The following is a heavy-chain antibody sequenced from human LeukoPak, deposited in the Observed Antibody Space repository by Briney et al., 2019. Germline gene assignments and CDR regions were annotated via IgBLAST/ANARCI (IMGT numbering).Heavy chain of an antibody. Sequence: PGGSLRLSCAASGFTFSSYEMNWVRQAPGKGLEGVSYISRSGSTIYYADSVKGRFTISRDNAKNSLYLQMNSLRAEDTAVYYCARERYQWLALGPDDAFDIWGQGTMVTVSS. CDR1: GFTFSSYE. V-gene: IGHV3-48*03. CDR3: ARERYQWLALGPDDAFDI. CDR2: ISRSGSTI. D-gene: IGHD6-19*01. J-gene: IGHJ3*02.